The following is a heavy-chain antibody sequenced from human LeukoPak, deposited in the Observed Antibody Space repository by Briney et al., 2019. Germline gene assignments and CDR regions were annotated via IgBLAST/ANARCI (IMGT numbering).Heavy chain of an antibody. V-gene: IGHV3-33*01. CDR2: IWYDGSNK. D-gene: IGHD4-17*01. CDR1: GFTFSSYG. Sequence: PGGSLRLSCAAFGFTFSSYGMHWVRQAPGKGLEWVAVIWYDGSNKYYADSVKGRFTISRDNSKNTLYLQMNSLRAEDTAVYYCAREPGGDSGDYWGQGTLVTVSS. J-gene: IGHJ4*02. CDR3: AREPGGDSGDY.